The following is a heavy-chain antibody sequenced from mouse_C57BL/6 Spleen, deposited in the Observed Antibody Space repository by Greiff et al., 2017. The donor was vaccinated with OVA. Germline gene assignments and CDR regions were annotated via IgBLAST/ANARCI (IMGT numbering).Heavy chain of an antibody. J-gene: IGHJ1*03. CDR3: ARHSGSSHWYFDV. CDR1: GFSLTSYG. D-gene: IGHD1-1*01. Sequence: VQLQESGPGLVAPSQSLSITCTVSGFSLTSYGVHWVRQPPGKGLEWLVVIWSDGRTTYNSALKSRLSISKDNSKSQVFLKLNSLQTDDTAMYYCARHSGSSHWYFDVWGTGTTVTVSS. CDR2: IWSDGRT. V-gene: IGHV2-6-1*01.